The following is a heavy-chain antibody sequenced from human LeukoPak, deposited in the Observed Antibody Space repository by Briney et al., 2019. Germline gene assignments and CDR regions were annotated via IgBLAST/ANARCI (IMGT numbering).Heavy chain of an antibody. J-gene: IGHJ4*02. CDR3: ARGRPVALIDY. CDR1: GGSFSGCY. CDR2: INHSGST. Sequence: SETLSLTCAVYGGSFSGCYWSWIRQPPGKGLEWIGEINHSGSTNYNPSLKSRVTISVDTSKNQFSLKLSSVTAADTAVYYCARGRPVALIDYWGQGTLVTVSS. V-gene: IGHV4-34*01.